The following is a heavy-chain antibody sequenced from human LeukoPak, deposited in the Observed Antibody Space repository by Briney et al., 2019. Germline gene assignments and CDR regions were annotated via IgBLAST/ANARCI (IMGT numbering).Heavy chain of an antibody. Sequence: PSETLSLTCTVSGGSISSYYWSWIRQPAGKGLEWIGRIYTSGSTNYNPSLKSRVTMSVDTSKNQFSLKLSSVTAADTAVYYCARDQFRYDSSGYSDWGQGTLVTVSS. CDR3: ARDQFRYDSSGYSD. CDR1: GGSISSYY. D-gene: IGHD3-22*01. J-gene: IGHJ4*02. CDR2: IYTSGST. V-gene: IGHV4-4*07.